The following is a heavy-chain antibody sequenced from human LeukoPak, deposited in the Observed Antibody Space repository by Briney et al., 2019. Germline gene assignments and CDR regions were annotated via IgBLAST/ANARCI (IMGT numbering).Heavy chain of an antibody. CDR3: ARETFDSSGNDY. D-gene: IGHD6-19*01. CDR2: INPNSGGT. Sequence: ASVKVSCEASGYTFTGYYMHWVRQAPGQGLEWMGWINPNSGGTNYAQKFQGRVTMTRDTSISTAYMELSRLRSDDTAVYYCARETFDSSGNDYWGQGTLVTVSS. CDR1: GYTFTGYY. V-gene: IGHV1-2*02. J-gene: IGHJ4*02.